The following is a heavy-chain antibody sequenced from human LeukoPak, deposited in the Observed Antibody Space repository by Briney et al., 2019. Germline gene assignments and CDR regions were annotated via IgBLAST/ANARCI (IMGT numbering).Heavy chain of an antibody. D-gene: IGHD2-21*02. CDR3: ARLTKEVVTTSYYWYFDL. Sequence: ASVKVSCKASGYTFTSYDINWVRQAPGQGLEWMGWINPNSGGTNYAQKFQGRVTMTRDTSISTAYMELSRLRSDDTAVYYCARLTKEVVTTSYYWYFDLWGRGTLVTVSS. J-gene: IGHJ2*01. V-gene: IGHV1-2*02. CDR2: INPNSGGT. CDR1: GYTFTSYD.